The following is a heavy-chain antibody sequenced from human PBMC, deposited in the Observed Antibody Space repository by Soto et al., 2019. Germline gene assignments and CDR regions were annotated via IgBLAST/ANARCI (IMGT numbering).Heavy chain of an antibody. Sequence: PGGSLRLSCTVSGFTFTNYGINWVRQAPGKGLEWVSSVSKSDYTYYSDSVKGRFTISRDNAKNSLYLQMNSLRAEDTAVYFCARELITAYYFDYWGQGTLVTVSS. CDR2: VSKSDYT. CDR1: GFTFTNYG. CDR3: ARELITAYYFDY. D-gene: IGHD3-22*01. V-gene: IGHV3-21*01. J-gene: IGHJ4*02.